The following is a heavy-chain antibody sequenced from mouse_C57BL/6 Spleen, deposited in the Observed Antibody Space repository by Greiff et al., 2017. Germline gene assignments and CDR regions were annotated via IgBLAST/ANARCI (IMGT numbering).Heavy chain of an antibody. J-gene: IGHJ4*01. CDR1: GFTFSDYY. CDR2: INYDGSST. CDR3: AREGGNYYYAMDY. V-gene: IGHV5-16*01. D-gene: IGHD2-1*01. Sequence: EVQLVESEGGLVQPGSSMKLSCTASGFTFSDYYMAWVRQVPEKGLEWVANINYDGSSTYYLDSLKSRFIISRDNAKNILYLQMSSLKSEDTATYYCAREGGNYYYAMDYWGQGTSVTVSS.